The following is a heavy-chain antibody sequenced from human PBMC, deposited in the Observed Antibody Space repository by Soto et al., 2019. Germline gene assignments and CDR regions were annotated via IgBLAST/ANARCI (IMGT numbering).Heavy chain of an antibody. CDR2: IYYSGST. J-gene: IGHJ6*03. Sequence: SETLSLTCTVSGGSISSGGYYWSWIRQHPGKGLEWFGYIYYSGSTYYNPSLKSRVTISVDTSKNQFSLKLSSVTAADTAVYYCARDKVVVPAAMLDYYYYYMEVWGKGTTVTVSS. V-gene: IGHV4-31*03. D-gene: IGHD2-2*01. CDR1: GGSISSGGYY. CDR3: ARDKVVVPAAMLDYYYYYMEV.